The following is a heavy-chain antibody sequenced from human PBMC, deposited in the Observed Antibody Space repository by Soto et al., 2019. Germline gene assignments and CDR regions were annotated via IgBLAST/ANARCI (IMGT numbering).Heavy chain of an antibody. CDR2: IGPSSGNT. V-gene: IGHV1-18*01. CDR1: GYTFTSYT. CDR3: ARDTGNFFDY. Sequence: ASVKVSGKASGYTFTSYTISCVRQAPGQGLEWVGWIGPSSGNTDSARNLQGRVTMTTDTSTSTAYMELRSLRSDDTAVYYCARDTGNFFDYWGQGTLVTASS. J-gene: IGHJ4*02.